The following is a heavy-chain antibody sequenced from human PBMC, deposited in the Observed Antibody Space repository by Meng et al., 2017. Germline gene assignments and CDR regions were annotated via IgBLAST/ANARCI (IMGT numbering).Heavy chain of an antibody. J-gene: IGHJ4*02. CDR3: ARDEDISAAGKLFGDY. Sequence: QLVQSGAEGKKPGASVKVSCKPSGYNFPDYYIHWVRRAPGQGLEWMGRINPKSGDTHYAQKFQARVTMTGDTSISTAYMELSGLRSDDTAMYYCARDEDISAAGKLFGDYWGQGTLVTVSS. D-gene: IGHD6-25*01. CDR1: GYNFPDYY. V-gene: IGHV1-2*06. CDR2: INPKSGDT.